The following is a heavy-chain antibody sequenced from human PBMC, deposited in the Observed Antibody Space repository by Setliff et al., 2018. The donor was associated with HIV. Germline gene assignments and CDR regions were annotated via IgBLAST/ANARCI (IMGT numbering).Heavy chain of an antibody. J-gene: IGHJ6*02. CDR2: IKHDGSER. CDR1: GFTFSGSW. CDR3: ARYDSGSHYYYYYGMDV. D-gene: IGHD3-10*01. Sequence: PGGSLRLSCAASGFTFSGSWMTWVRQAPGKGLEWVANIKHDGSERYYLDSVRGRFTISRDNARVSLFLQMNSLRVEDTALYYCARYDSGSHYYYYYGMDVWGQGTTVTVSS. V-gene: IGHV3-7*03.